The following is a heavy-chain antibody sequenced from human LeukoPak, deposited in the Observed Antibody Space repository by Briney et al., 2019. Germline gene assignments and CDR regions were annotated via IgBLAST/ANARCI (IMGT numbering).Heavy chain of an antibody. CDR2: IRSKGNNYAT. J-gene: IGHJ4*02. Sequence: GGSLRLSCAASGFTFSASVMHWVRQASGKGLEWVERIRSKGNNYATTYAASVKGRFTISRDDSKSTAYLQLNSLKTEDTAIYYCTRHDGEPDDRVDYWGQGTLVTVSS. CDR3: TRHDGEPDDRVDY. D-gene: IGHD2-21*01. CDR1: GFTFSASV. V-gene: IGHV3-73*01.